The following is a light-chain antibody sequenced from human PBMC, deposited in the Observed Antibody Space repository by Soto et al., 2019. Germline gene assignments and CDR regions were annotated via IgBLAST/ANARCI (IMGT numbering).Light chain of an antibody. Sequence: EIVMTQSPGTLSVSPGERATLSCRASQSVSSNLAWYQQKPGQAPRLLIYGASTRATGIPDRFSGSESGTDFTLTISRLEPEDFVVYYCQQYGNSPFTFGQGTRLEIK. V-gene: IGKV3-20*01. CDR1: QSVSSN. J-gene: IGKJ5*01. CDR2: GAS. CDR3: QQYGNSPFT.